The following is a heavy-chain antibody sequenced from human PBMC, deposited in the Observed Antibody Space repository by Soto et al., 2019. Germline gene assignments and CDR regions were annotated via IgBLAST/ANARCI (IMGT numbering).Heavy chain of an antibody. V-gene: IGHV4-39*01. Sequence: QLQLQESGPGLVKPSETLSLPCTVSGGSISSGSYYWGWIRQPPGKGLEWIGSIYYGGSTYYNPSLQSRVTISVDTSKNQFSLKLSSVTAADTAVYYCVRQDYGSGSQNSFDPWGQGTLVTVS. D-gene: IGHD3-10*01. CDR2: IYYGGST. J-gene: IGHJ5*02. CDR3: VRQDYGSGSQNSFDP. CDR1: GGSISSGSYY.